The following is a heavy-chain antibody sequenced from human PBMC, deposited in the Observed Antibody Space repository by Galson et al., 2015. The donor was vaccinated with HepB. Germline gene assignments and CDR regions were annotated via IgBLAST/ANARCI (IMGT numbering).Heavy chain of an antibody. CDR1: GFTFSSYA. CDR2: ISYDGSNK. D-gene: IGHD5-18*01. CDR3: ARDRRTRIQLWQKYNWFDP. Sequence: SLRLSCAASGFTFSSYAMHWVRQAPGKGLEWVAVISYDGSNKYYADSVKGRFTISRDNSKNTLYLQMNSLRAEDTAVYYCARDRRTRIQLWQKYNWFDPWGQGTLVTVSS. J-gene: IGHJ5*02. V-gene: IGHV3-30-3*01.